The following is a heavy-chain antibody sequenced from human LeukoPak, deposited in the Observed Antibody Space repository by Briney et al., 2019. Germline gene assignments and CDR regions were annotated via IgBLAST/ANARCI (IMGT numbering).Heavy chain of an antibody. J-gene: IGHJ6*03. D-gene: IGHD6-13*01. CDR1: GFTFSSYG. Sequence: GGSLRLSCAASGFTFSSYGMSWVRQAPGKGLEWVSAISGSGGSTYYADSVKGRFTISRDNSKNTLYLQMNSLRAEDTAVYYCAKDFLEQLVINYYYYMDVWGKGTTVTISS. V-gene: IGHV3-23*01. CDR3: AKDFLEQLVINYYYYMDV. CDR2: ISGSGGST.